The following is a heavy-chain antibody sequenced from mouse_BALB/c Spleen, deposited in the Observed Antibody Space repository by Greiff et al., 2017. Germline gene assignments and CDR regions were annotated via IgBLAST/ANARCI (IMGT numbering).Heavy chain of an antibody. Sequence: DVKLVESGGGLVQPGGSLRLSCATSGFTFSDFYMEWVRQPPGKRLEWIAASRNKANDYTTEYSASVKGRFIVSRDTSQSILYLQMNALRAEDTAIYYCARDDYYGSYYAMDYWGQGTSVTVSS. CDR1: GFTFSDFY. J-gene: IGHJ4*01. CDR2: SRNKANDYTT. D-gene: IGHD1-1*01. V-gene: IGHV7-1*02. CDR3: ARDDYYGSYYAMDY.